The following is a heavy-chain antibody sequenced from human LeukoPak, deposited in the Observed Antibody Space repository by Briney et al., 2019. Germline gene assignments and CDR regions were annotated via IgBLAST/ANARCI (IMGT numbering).Heavy chain of an antibody. CDR1: GGSISSSSYY. CDR3: ARTHKLTLYYYDSRGDFDY. J-gene: IGHJ4*02. D-gene: IGHD3-22*01. CDR2: IYYSGST. Sequence: TSETLSLTCTVSGGSISSSSYYWGWIRQPPGKGLEWIVSIYYSGSTYYNPSLKSRVTISVDTSKNQFSLKLSSVTAADTAVYYCARTHKLTLYYYDSRGDFDYWGQGTLVTVSS. V-gene: IGHV4-39*07.